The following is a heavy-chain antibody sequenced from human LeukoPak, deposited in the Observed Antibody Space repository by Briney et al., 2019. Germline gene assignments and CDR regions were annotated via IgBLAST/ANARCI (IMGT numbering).Heavy chain of an antibody. J-gene: IGHJ4*02. CDR1: GYTLTELS. CDR2: FDPKDGET. V-gene: IGHV1-24*01. D-gene: IGHD3-3*01. Sequence: ASVKVSCKVSGYTLTELSMHWVRQAPGKGLEWMGGFDPKDGETIYAQKFQGRVTMTEDTSTDTAYMELSSLRSEDTAVYYCAASPYDFWSGSSGGMDYWGQGTLVTVSS. CDR3: AASPYDFWSGSSGGMDY.